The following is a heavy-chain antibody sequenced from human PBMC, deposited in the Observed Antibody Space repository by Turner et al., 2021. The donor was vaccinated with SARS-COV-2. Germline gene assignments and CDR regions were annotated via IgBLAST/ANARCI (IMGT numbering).Heavy chain of an antibody. D-gene: IGHD4-17*01. J-gene: IGHJ4*02. V-gene: IGHV3-66*01. Sequence: EVHLVESGGGLVQPGGSLRLSCAASGFAVSNNYMSWVRQAAGKGLEWVSLIYSGGSTYYADSVTGRFTISRGNSKNTLYLQMNSLRAEDTAVYYCATRMTTLPQWGQGTLVTVSS. CDR2: IYSGGST. CDR3: ATRMTTLPQ. CDR1: GFAVSNNY.